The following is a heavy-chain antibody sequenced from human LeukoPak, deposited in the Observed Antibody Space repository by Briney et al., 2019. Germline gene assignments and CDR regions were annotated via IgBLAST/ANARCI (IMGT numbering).Heavy chain of an antibody. J-gene: IGHJ4*02. Sequence: SQTLSPTCAISGDSVSSNSAAWNWTRQSPSRGLEWLGRTYYRSKWYNDYAVSVKSRITINPDTSKNQFSLQLNSVTPEDTAVYYCARVGDIAVGPFDYWGQGTLVTVSS. CDR2: TYYRSKWYN. CDR3: ARVGDIAVGPFDY. D-gene: IGHD6-19*01. V-gene: IGHV6-1*01. CDR1: GDSVSSNSAA.